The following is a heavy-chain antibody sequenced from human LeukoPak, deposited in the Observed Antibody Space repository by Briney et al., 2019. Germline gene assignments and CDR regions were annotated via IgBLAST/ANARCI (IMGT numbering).Heavy chain of an antibody. CDR1: GFTFSSYA. D-gene: IGHD5-12*01. CDR3: ARAGVGLRYAFDI. CDR2: IYSGGST. J-gene: IGHJ3*02. Sequence: GGSLRLSCAASGFTFSSYAMCWVRQAPGKGLEWVSVIYSGGSTYYADSVKGRFTISRDNSKNTLYLQMNSLRAEDTAVYYCARAGVGLRYAFDIWGQGTMVTVSS. V-gene: IGHV3-53*01.